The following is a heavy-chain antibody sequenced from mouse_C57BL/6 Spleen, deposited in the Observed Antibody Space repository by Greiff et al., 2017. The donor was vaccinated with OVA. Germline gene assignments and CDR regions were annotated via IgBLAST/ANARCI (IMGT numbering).Heavy chain of an antibody. Sequence: QVQLQQPGAELVKPGASVKMSCKASGYTFTSYWITWVKQRPGQGLEWIGDIYPGSGSTNYNEKFKSKATLTVDTSSSTAYMQLSSLTSEDSAVYYCARLSIYYDYGHFDYWGKGTTLTVSS. V-gene: IGHV1-55*01. J-gene: IGHJ2*01. CDR1: GYTFTSYW. CDR2: IYPGSGST. D-gene: IGHD2-4*01. CDR3: ARLSIYYDYGHFDY.